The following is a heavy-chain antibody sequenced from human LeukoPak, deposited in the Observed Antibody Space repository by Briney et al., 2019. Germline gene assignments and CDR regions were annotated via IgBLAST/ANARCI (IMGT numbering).Heavy chain of an antibody. CDR1: GASISSNNYY. D-gene: IGHD2-15*01. CDR3: ASVSWTYYYYYMDV. CDR2: IYSSANT. V-gene: IGHV4-39*07. J-gene: IGHJ6*03. Sequence: SETLSLTCTVSGASISSNNYYWGWVRQPPGKGLEWIGNIYSSANTYYNASLKSRVTIYIATSKNQFSLKLRSVTAADTAVYYCASVSWTYYYYYMDVWGKGTTVTVSS.